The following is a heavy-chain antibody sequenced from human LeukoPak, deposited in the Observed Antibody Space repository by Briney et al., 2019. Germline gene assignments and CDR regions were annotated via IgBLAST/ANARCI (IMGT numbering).Heavy chain of an antibody. CDR2: ISSSSSLI. CDR1: GFTFSTYW. V-gene: IGHV3-21*05. D-gene: IGHD3-3*01. J-gene: IGHJ4*02. CDR3: AREVGLLVDFWSGYSTEGYYFDY. Sequence: PGGSLRLSCAASGFTFSTYWMSWVRQAPGKGLEWVAYISSSSSLIYYAGSVKGRFTISRDNAKNSLYLQMNSLRAEDTAVYYCAREVGLLVDFWSGYSTEGYYFDYWGQGTLVTVSS.